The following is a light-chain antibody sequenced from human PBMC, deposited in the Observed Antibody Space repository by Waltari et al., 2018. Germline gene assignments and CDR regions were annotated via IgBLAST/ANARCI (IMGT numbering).Light chain of an antibody. J-gene: IGKJ1*01. CDR1: QSVSSSY. Sequence: EIVLTQSPATLPLSPGERDTLSCRASQSVSSSYLAWYQQKPGQAPRLLIYGASSRATGIPDRFSGSGSGTDFTLTISRLEPEDFAVYYCQQYGSSTWTFGQGTKVEIK. CDR2: GAS. V-gene: IGKV3-20*01. CDR3: QQYGSSTWT.